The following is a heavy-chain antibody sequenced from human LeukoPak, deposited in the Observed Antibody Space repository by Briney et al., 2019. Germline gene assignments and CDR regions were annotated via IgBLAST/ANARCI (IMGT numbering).Heavy chain of an antibody. CDR2: INPSGGTT. CDR1: GYTFTRHY. CDR3: ARDREIRSSYYYESSGYHDY. Sequence: GATVKVSCKASGYTFTRHYLHRVQQAPGQGLEWMAIINPSGGTTSYAEKFQGRFTMTRDTSTSTLYMELSSLRSEDTAVYYCARDREIRSSYYYESSGYHDYWGQGTLVTVSS. J-gene: IGHJ4*02. V-gene: IGHV1-46*01. D-gene: IGHD3-22*01.